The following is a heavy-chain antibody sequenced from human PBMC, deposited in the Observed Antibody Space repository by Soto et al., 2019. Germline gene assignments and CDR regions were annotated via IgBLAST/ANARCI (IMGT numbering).Heavy chain of an antibody. J-gene: IGHJ4*02. CDR2: IYYSGST. CDR3: ARARGARYFDY. CDR1: GGSISSGDYY. V-gene: IGHV4-30-4*01. Sequence: QVQLQESGPGLVKPSQTLSLTCTVSGGSISSGDYYWSWIRHPPGKGLEWIGYIYYSGSTYYNPPRKSRVSISVDTAKNQYALKLSSVTAADTAVYYCARARGARYFDYWGQGTLVTVSS. D-gene: IGHD2-15*01.